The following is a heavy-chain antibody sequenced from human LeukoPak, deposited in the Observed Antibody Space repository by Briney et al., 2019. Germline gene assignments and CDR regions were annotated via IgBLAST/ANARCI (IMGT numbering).Heavy chain of an antibody. CDR1: GFTFSSYS. CDR3: ARENLGQQLVNGDY. CDR2: ISSSSSYI. Sequence: GGSLRLSCAASGFTFSSYSMNWVRQAPGKGLEWVSSISSSSSYIYYADSVKGRFTISRDNAKNSLYLQMNSLRAEDTAVYYCARENLGQQLVNGDYWGQGTLVTVSS. J-gene: IGHJ4*02. D-gene: IGHD6-13*01. V-gene: IGHV3-21*01.